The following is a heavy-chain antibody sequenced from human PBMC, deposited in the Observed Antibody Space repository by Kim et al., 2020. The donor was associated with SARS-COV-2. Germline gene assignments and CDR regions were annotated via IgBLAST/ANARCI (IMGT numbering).Heavy chain of an antibody. V-gene: IGHV1-3*01. J-gene: IGHJ4*02. D-gene: IGHD2-2*01. CDR3: ARGKIVMVPAALDY. Sequence: AQKCQGRVTITRDTSASTVYRELGSLRSEDTAVYYCARGKIVMVPAALDYWGQGTLVTVSS.